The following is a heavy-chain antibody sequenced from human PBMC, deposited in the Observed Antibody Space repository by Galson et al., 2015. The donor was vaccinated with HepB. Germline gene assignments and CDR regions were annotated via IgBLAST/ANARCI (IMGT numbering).Heavy chain of an antibody. CDR3: AKDGVGFYSYGHN. D-gene: IGHD5-18*01. J-gene: IGHJ4*02. CDR2: ISGSGGST. V-gene: IGHV3-23*01. Sequence: SLRLSCAASGFTFSSYAMSWVRQAPGKGLEWVSAISGSGGSTYYADSVKGRFTISRDNSKNTLYLQMNSLRAEDTAVYYCAKDGVGFYSYGHNWGQGTLVTVSS. CDR1: GFTFSSYA.